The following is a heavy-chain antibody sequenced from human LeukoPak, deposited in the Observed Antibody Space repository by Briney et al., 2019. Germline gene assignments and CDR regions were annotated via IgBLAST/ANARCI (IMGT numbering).Heavy chain of an antibody. CDR2: INHSGST. V-gene: IGHV4-34*01. D-gene: IGHD3-3*01. J-gene: IGHJ4*02. CDR1: GGSFSGYY. Sequence: PSETLSLTCAVYGGSFSGYYWSWIRQPPGKGLEWIGEINHSGSTNYNPSLKSRVTISVDTSKNQFSLKLSSVTAADTAVYYCARVEYYVDYWGQGTLVTVS. CDR3: ARVEYYVDY.